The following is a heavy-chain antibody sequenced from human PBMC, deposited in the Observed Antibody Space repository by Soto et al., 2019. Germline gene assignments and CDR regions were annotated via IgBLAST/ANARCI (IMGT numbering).Heavy chain of an antibody. J-gene: IGHJ4*02. Sequence: QVQLQESGPGLVKPSETLSLTCTVSGGSISSYYWSWIRQPAGKGLEWIGRIYTSGSTNYNPSLKSRVTMSVDTSKNQFSLKLSSVTAADTAVYYWASQYCSGGSCSSPFDYWGQGTLVTVSS. D-gene: IGHD2-15*01. CDR2: IYTSGST. CDR3: ASQYCSGGSCSSPFDY. CDR1: GGSISSYY. V-gene: IGHV4-4*07.